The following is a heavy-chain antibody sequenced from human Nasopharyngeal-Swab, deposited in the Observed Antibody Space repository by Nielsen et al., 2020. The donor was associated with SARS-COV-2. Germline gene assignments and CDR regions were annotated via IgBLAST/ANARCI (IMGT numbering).Heavy chain of an antibody. Sequence: GGSLRLSCAASGFALGSYAMSWVRQVPGEGLEWVAVISFDGSNKYYADSVKGRFTISRDNSKNTLYLQMNSLRAEDTAVYYCASHDFWSGYYFDYWGQGTLVTVSS. CDR3: ASHDFWSGYYFDY. J-gene: IGHJ4*02. V-gene: IGHV3-30*03. D-gene: IGHD3-3*01. CDR1: GFALGSYA. CDR2: ISFDGSNK.